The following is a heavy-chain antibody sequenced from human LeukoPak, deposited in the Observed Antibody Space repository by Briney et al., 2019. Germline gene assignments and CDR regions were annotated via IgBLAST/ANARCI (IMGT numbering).Heavy chain of an antibody. J-gene: IGHJ5*02. CDR3: AREKISSIAAPFDP. V-gene: IGHV3-48*04. D-gene: IGHD6-6*01. Sequence: GGSLRLSCAASGFTFSSYSMNWVRQAPGEGLEWVSYISSSSSTIYYADSVKGRFTISRDNAKNSLYLQMNSLRAEDTAVYYCAREKISSIAAPFDPWGQGTLVTVSS. CDR2: ISSSSSTI. CDR1: GFTFSSYS.